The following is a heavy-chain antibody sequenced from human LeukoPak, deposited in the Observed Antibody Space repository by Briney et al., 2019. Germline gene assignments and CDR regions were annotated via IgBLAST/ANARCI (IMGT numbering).Heavy chain of an antibody. D-gene: IGHD3-10*01. Sequence: GGSLRLSCATSGFTFSSSAMSWVRQAPGKGLEWVANIKQDGSEKYYVDSVKGRFTISRDNAKNSVYLQMNSPRAEDTAVYYCARQLGGSGSYWGQGTLVTVSS. V-gene: IGHV3-7*01. CDR2: IKQDGSEK. CDR3: ARQLGGSGSY. J-gene: IGHJ4*02. CDR1: GFTFSSSA.